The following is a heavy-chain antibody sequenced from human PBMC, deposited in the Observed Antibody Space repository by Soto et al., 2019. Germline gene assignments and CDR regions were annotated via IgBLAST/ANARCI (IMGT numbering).Heavy chain of an antibody. V-gene: IGHV1-69*02. J-gene: IGHJ3*02. CDR2: IIPILEIA. D-gene: IGHD1-26*01. CDR1: GDTFSSYT. CDR3: AAGGHGAFDI. Sequence: QVQLVQSGAEVKKPGSSVKVSCKASGDTFSSYTISWVRQAPGQGLEWMGRIIPILEIANYAQKFQGRVTITADKSTSTAYMELSSLRSAGTAVYFCAAGGHGAFDIWGQGTMVTVSS.